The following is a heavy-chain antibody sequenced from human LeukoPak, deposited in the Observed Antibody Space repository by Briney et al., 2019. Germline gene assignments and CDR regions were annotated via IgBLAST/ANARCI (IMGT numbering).Heavy chain of an antibody. D-gene: IGHD6-19*01. CDR1: GVTFSSYG. CDR3: AKDSDSIAVAGTDFDY. J-gene: IGHJ4*02. Sequence: GGSLRLSCAASGVTFSSYGMHWVRQAPGKGREGLAVISYDGSNKYYTDSVKGRFTISRDNSKNTLYLQMNSLRAEDTAVYYCAKDSDSIAVAGTDFDYWGQGTLVTVSS. V-gene: IGHV3-30*18. CDR2: ISYDGSNK.